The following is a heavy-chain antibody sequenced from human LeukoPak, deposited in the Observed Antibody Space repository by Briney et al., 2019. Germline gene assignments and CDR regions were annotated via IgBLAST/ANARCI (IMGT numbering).Heavy chain of an antibody. D-gene: IGHD4-17*01. CDR1: GGSISSSSYY. Sequence: PSETLSLTCAVSGGSISSSSYYWGWIRQPPGKGLEWIGSIYYSGNTYQNPSLKSRVTISVDTSKNQFSLRLSSVTAADTAVFYCARHGDDYGDYRYFDLWGRGTLVTVSS. V-gene: IGHV4-39*01. CDR2: IYYSGNT. J-gene: IGHJ2*01. CDR3: ARHGDDYGDYRYFDL.